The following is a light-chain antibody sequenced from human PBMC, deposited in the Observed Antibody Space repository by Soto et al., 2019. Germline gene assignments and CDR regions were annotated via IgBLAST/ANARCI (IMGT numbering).Light chain of an antibody. CDR3: QQSYSTPQT. V-gene: IGKV1-39*01. J-gene: IGKJ1*01. CDR1: QSISSY. CDR2: AAS. Sequence: DIQMTQSPSSLSASLGDRVTITCRASQSISSYLNWYQQNPGKAPKLLIYAASSLQSGVPSRFSGSGSGTDFTLTISSLQPEDFATYYCQQSYSTPQTFGQGTKVEIK.